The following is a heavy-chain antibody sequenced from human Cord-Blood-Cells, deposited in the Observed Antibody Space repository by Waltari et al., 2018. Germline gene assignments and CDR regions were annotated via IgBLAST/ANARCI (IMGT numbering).Heavy chain of an antibody. CDR3: AKDRQYQLLYWFDP. CDR2: ISYDGSNK. J-gene: IGHJ5*02. CDR1: GFTFSSYG. D-gene: IGHD2-2*01. Sequence: QVQLVESGGGVVQPGRSLRLSCAASGFTFSSYGMHWVRQAPGKGLEWVAVISYDGSNKYYADSVKGRFTISRDNSKNTLYRHMNSRRAEDTAVYYWAKDRQYQLLYWFDPWGQGTLFTVSS. V-gene: IGHV3-30*18.